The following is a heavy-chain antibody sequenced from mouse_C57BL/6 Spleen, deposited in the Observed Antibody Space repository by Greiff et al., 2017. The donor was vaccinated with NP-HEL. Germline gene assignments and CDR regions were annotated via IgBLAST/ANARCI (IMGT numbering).Heavy chain of an antibody. CDR2: IDPETGGT. V-gene: IGHV1-15*01. Sequence: LVESGAELVRPGASVTLSCKASGYTFTDYEMHWVKQTPVHGLEWIGAIDPETGGTAYNQKFKGKAILTADKSSSPAYMELRSLTSEDSAVYYCNYYGSTVDYWGQGTTLTVSS. J-gene: IGHJ2*01. CDR3: NYYGSTVDY. CDR1: GYTFTDYE. D-gene: IGHD1-1*01.